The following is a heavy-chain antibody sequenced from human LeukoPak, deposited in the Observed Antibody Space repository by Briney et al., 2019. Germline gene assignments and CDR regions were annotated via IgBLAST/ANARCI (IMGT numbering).Heavy chain of an antibody. D-gene: IGHD3-10*01. J-gene: IGHJ4*02. Sequence: SETLSLTCAVYGGSFSGYYWSWIRQPPGKRLEWIGEINHSGSTNYNPSLKSRVTISVDTSKNQFSLKLSSVTAADTAVYYCARQASYGSGSYYKNWGQGTLVTVSS. V-gene: IGHV4-34*01. CDR3: ARQASYGSGSYYKN. CDR1: GGSFSGYY. CDR2: INHSGST.